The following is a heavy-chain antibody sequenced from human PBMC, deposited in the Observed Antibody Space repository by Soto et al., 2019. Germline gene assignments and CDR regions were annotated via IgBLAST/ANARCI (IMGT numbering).Heavy chain of an antibody. CDR3: ARDLSRRDTAMVMFDY. Sequence: ASVKVSCKASGGTFSSYAISWVRQAPGQGLEWMGGIIPIFGTANYAQKFQGRVTITADESTSTAYMELSSLRSEDTAVYYCARDLSRRDTAMVMFDYWGQGTLVTVSS. CDR1: GGTFSSYA. D-gene: IGHD5-18*01. V-gene: IGHV1-69*13. J-gene: IGHJ4*02. CDR2: IIPIFGTA.